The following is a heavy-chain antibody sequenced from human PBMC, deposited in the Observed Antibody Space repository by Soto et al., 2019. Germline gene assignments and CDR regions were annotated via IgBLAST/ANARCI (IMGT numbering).Heavy chain of an antibody. J-gene: IGHJ4*02. CDR1: GYTFTSYG. CDR2: ISAHNGNT. Sequence: QVHLVQSGAEVKKPGASVKVSCKASGYTFTSYGITWVRQAPGQGLEWMGWISAHNGNTDYAQKLQGRVIVTRDTSTSTAYMELRSLLSADTAVYYCARGRYGDYWGQGALVTVSS. D-gene: IGHD1-1*01. V-gene: IGHV1-18*01. CDR3: ARGRYGDY.